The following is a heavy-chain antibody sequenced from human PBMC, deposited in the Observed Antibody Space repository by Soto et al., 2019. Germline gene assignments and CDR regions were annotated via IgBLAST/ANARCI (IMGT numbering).Heavy chain of an antibody. Sequence: EVQLLDSGGGLVQPGGSLRLSCAASGFTFSNYVMNWVRQAPGKGLDWVSAISASGGSTYYADSVKGRFTISRDNSKTPLYLQMSSLGAEDTAVYYGAKGTLGSAYDLDYWGQGTLVTVSS. V-gene: IGHV3-23*01. D-gene: IGHD5-12*01. CDR2: ISASGGST. CDR1: GFTFSNYV. CDR3: AKGTLGSAYDLDY. J-gene: IGHJ4*02.